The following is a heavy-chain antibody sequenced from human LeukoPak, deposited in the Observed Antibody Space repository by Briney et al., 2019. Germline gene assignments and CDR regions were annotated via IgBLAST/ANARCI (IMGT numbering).Heavy chain of an antibody. D-gene: IGHD5-12*01. Sequence: ASVKVSCKASGYTFTSYDNNWVRQATGQGLEWMGWMNPNSGNTGYAQKFQGRVTMTRNTSISTAYMELSSLRSEDTAVYYCARVRGQRYWFDPWGQGTLVTVSS. V-gene: IGHV1-8*01. CDR3: ARVRGQRYWFDP. CDR2: MNPNSGNT. CDR1: GYTFTSYD. J-gene: IGHJ5*02.